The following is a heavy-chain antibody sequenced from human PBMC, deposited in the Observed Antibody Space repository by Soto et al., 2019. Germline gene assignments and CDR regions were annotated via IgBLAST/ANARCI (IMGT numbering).Heavy chain of an antibody. CDR3: ARYGDDFDY. D-gene: IGHD4-17*01. J-gene: IGHJ4*02. Sequence: PSETLSLTCAVSGGSISSGGYSWSWIRQPPGKGLEWIGYIYHSGSTYYNPSLKSRVTISVDRSKNQFSLKLSSVTAADTAVYYCARYGDDFDYWGQGTLVTVS. V-gene: IGHV4-30-2*01. CDR1: GGSISSGGYS. CDR2: IYHSGST.